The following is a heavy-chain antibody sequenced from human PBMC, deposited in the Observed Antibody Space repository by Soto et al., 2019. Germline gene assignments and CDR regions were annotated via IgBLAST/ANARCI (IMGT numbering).Heavy chain of an antibody. CDR2: ISSSSSYI. CDR1: GFTFRSYS. Sequence: GGSLRLSCAASGFTFRSYSMNWVRQAPGKGLEWVSSISSSSSYIYYADSVKGRFTISRDNAKNSLYLQMNSLRAEDTAVYYCAREGYDILTGSSPLDYWGQGTLVTVSP. CDR3: AREGYDILTGSSPLDY. D-gene: IGHD3-9*01. V-gene: IGHV3-21*01. J-gene: IGHJ4*02.